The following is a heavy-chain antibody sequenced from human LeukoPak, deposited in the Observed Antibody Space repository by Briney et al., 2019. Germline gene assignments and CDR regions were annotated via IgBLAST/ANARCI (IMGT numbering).Heavy chain of an antibody. V-gene: IGHV4-30-4*08. CDR2: IYYSGST. CDR3: ARDRITVDGRWFDP. D-gene: IGHD3-10*01. Sequence: RSSETLSLTCTVSGGSISSGDYSWSWIRQPPGQGLEWIGYIYYSGSTYYNPSLKSRVNISVETSKNQLSLKLSSVTAADTAVYYCARDRITVDGRWFDPGGQGTLVTVSS. J-gene: IGHJ5*02. CDR1: GGSISSGDYS.